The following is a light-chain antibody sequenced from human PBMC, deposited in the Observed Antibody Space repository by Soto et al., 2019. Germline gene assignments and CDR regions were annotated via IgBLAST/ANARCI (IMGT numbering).Light chain of an antibody. CDR1: QSVVNDY. CDR3: HQYGTSPFT. CDR2: GAS. V-gene: IGKV3-20*01. J-gene: IGKJ4*01. Sequence: ETVLTQSPGTLSLSPGERATLSCRASQSVVNDYLAWYQHKPGKAPRLLIYGASSRATSIPDRFSGSGSGTDFTLTISRLEPEDFVVYYCHQYGTSPFTFGGGTKVEIK.